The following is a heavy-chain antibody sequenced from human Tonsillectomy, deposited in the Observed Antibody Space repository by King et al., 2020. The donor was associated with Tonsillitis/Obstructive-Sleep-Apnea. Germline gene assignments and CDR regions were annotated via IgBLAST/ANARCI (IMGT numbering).Heavy chain of an antibody. CDR2: IYHSGST. CDR1: GGSIRSYY. V-gene: IGHV4-59*01. J-gene: IGHJ5*02. CDR3: ARDLHRVSDGFDP. Sequence: QLQESGPGLVKPSETLSLTCTVSGGSIRSYYWSWIRQPPGKGLEWIGFIYHSGSTNYNSSLKSRVTISVDTSKNQFSLRLSSVTAADTAVYYCARDLHRVSDGFDPWGQGTLVTVSS.